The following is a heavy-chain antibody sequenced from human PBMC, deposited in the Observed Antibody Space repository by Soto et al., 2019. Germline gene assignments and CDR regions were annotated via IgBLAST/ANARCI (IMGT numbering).Heavy chain of an antibody. D-gene: IGHD3-10*01. CDR3: VRVRILKKHRFNRTL. V-gene: IGHV3-48*02. CDR2: ITIRTGNV. CDR1: GFTISECS. J-gene: IGHJ4*01. Sequence: GGSLRLSCEASGFTISECSMNWVRQAPGKGLEWLAYITIRTGNVLYADSVRGRFTISADNAENSVILQMNSLRDEDSAVYFFVRVRILKKHRFNRTLWGQEPLVTVSS.